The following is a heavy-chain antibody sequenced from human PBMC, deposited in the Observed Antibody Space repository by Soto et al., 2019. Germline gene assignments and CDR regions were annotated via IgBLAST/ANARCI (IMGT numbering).Heavy chain of an antibody. D-gene: IGHD2-2*01. CDR3: ARAQGGPAFHD. CDR2: IYQGASDT. Sequence: GESLKVSCKGSGYSFTRYWIGWVRQMSGKGLEGMGIIYQGASDTGDSACFQGQVTISADKAIRPVYREWSSVKASYAALYDWARAQGGPAFHDWGQGTLVTVS. V-gene: IGHV5-51*01. J-gene: IGHJ4*02. CDR1: GYSFTRYW.